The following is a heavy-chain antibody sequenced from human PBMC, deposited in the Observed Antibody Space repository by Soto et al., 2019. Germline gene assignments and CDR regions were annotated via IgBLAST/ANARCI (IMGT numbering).Heavy chain of an antibody. J-gene: IGHJ4*02. CDR1: GGSFSGYY. Sequence: SETLSLTCAVYGGSFSGYYWSWIRQPPEKGLEWIGEINQSGKTNYNPSLKSRVTISVDTSKNQFSLKLTSVTAADTAVYYCARGVYNTIFGVISLAYWGQGALVTVSS. D-gene: IGHD3-3*01. CDR3: ARGVYNTIFGVISLAY. V-gene: IGHV4-34*01. CDR2: INQSGKT.